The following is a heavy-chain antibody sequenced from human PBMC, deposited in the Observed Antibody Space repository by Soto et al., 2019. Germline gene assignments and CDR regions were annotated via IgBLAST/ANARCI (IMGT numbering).Heavy chain of an antibody. Sequence: LSLTCTVSGGSFSTYYWNWIRQPPGKGLEWVAVISYDGSNKYYADSVKGRFTISRDNSKNTLYLQMNSLRAEDTAVYYCAKDRGYSYGRYYYYGMDVWGQGTTVT. V-gene: IGHV3-30*18. CDR2: ISYDGSNK. CDR3: AKDRGYSYGRYYYYGMDV. D-gene: IGHD5-18*01. CDR1: GGSFSTYY. J-gene: IGHJ6*02.